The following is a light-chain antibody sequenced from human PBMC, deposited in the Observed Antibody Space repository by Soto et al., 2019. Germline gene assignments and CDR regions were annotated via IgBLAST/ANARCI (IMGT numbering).Light chain of an antibody. J-gene: IGKJ2*01. V-gene: IGKV3-20*01. CDR2: GAA. CDR1: QSVRSNY. Sequence: EIVLTQSPGTLSLSPGERATLSCRTSQSVRSNYLAWYHQKPGQAPRLLIYGAANRATGIPDRFGGSGSGTEFTLTISRPEPEDFAVYYCQQYGSSPYTFGQGTKLEIK. CDR3: QQYGSSPYT.